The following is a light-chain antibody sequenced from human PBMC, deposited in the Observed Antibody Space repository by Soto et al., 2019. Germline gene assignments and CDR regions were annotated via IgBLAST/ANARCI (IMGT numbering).Light chain of an antibody. CDR2: EVS. CDR1: SSDVGAYKY. Sequence: QSALTQPPSASGSPGQSVTISCTGTSSDVGAYKYVSWYQHHPGKGPKVVIYEVSKRPSGVPDRFSGSKSGNTASLTVSGLQAEDEADYYCASFAGSSNVVFGGGTKLTVL. CDR3: ASFAGSSNVV. V-gene: IGLV2-8*01. J-gene: IGLJ3*02.